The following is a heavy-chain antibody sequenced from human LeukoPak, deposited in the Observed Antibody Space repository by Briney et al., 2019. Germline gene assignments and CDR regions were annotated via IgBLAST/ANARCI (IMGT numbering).Heavy chain of an antibody. Sequence: GGPLRLSCAASGFIFSGSAMHWVRQASGKGLEWVGRIRSKPNNYATAYAASLKGRFTISRDESKNTVYLQMNSLKTEDTAVYYCTRWFGESKRYAFDIWGQGTMVTVSS. J-gene: IGHJ3*02. V-gene: IGHV3-73*01. CDR1: GFIFSGSA. CDR3: TRWFGESKRYAFDI. D-gene: IGHD3-10*01. CDR2: IRSKPNNYAT.